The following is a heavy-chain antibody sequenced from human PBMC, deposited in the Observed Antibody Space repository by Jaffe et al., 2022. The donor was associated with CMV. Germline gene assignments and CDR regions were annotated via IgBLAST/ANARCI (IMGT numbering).Heavy chain of an antibody. CDR3: ARTLITMVRGVIDGWFDP. CDR2: IDWDDDK. J-gene: IGHJ5*02. Sequence: QVTLRESGPALVKPTQTLTLTCTFSGFSLSTSGMCVSWIRQPPGKALEWLARIDWDDDKYYSTSLKTRLTISKDTSKNQVVLTMTNMDPVDTATYYCARTLITMVRGVIDGWFDPWGQGTLVTVSS. CDR1: GFSLSTSGMC. V-gene: IGHV2-70*15. D-gene: IGHD3-10*01.